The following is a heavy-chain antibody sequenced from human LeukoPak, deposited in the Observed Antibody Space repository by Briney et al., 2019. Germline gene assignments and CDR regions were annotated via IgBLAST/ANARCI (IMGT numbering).Heavy chain of an antibody. D-gene: IGHD4-17*01. CDR1: GGSISSSSYY. CDR2: IYHSGNV. V-gene: IGHV4-30-2*01. CDR3: ARDLYSDVNRFDY. J-gene: IGHJ4*02. Sequence: PSETLSLTCTVSGGSISSSSYYWSWIRQPPGKGLEWIGYIYHSGNVYVSASTLYNPSLKTRVSISVDLSKNQFFLDLRSLTAADTAVYYCARDLYSDVNRFDYWGQGTLVTVYS.